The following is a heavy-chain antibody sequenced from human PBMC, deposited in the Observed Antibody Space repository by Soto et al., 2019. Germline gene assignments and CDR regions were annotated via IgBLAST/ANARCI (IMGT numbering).Heavy chain of an antibody. CDR2: ISGSGGST. V-gene: IGHV3-23*01. J-gene: IGHJ4*02. Sequence: EVQLLESGGGLVQPGGSLRLSCAASGFTFSSYAMSWVRQAPGKGLEWVSAISGSGGSTYYADSVKGRFTISRDNSKNTLYLQMNSLRAEDTAVYYCARTRDARYFDGVLSGYFDYWGQGTLVTVSA. CDR1: GFTFSSYA. D-gene: IGHD3-9*01. CDR3: ARTRDARYFDGVLSGYFDY.